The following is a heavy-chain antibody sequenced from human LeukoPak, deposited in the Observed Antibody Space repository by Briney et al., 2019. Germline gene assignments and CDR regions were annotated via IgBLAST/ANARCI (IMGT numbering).Heavy chain of an antibody. Sequence: PGGSLRLSCAASGFIFSAFEMNWVRQAPGKGLEWVSYIGKSGSTIYYADSARGRFTISRDNAKNSLYLQMNSLRVEDTAVYYCARAEGSGSSFDYWGQGTLVTVSS. CDR1: GFIFSAFE. CDR2: IGKSGSTI. D-gene: IGHD3-10*01. J-gene: IGHJ4*02. CDR3: ARAEGSGSSFDY. V-gene: IGHV3-48*03.